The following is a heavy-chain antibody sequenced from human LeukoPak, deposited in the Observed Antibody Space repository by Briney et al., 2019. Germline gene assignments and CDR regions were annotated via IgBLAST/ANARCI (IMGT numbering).Heavy chain of an antibody. J-gene: IGHJ4*02. V-gene: IGHV3-33*08. D-gene: IGHD1-14*01. Sequence: PGGSLRLSCAASGFTFSSYGMHWVRQAPGKGLEWVAVIWYDGSNKYYADSVKGRFTISRDNSKNTLYLQMNSLGAEDTAVYYCARDRKEYTLDYWGQGTLVTVSS. CDR1: GFTFSSYG. CDR2: IWYDGSNK. CDR3: ARDRKEYTLDY.